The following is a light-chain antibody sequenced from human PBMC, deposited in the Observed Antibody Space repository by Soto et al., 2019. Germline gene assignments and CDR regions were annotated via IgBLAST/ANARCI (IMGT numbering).Light chain of an antibody. J-gene: IGKJ3*01. CDR3: QQSYTLT. CDR1: QDIRKY. CDR2: TAS. V-gene: IGKV1-39*01. Sequence: DIQMTQSPSSLSASVGDRVTITCQASQDIRKYLNWYQLKPGKAPRVLIYTASTLQSGVPSRFSGSGSGTDFTLTISSLQPEDFATYYCQQSYTLTFGPGTKVDIK.